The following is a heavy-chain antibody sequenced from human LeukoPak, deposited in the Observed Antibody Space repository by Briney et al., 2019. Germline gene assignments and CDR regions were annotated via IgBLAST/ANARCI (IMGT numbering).Heavy chain of an antibody. V-gene: IGHV4-4*02. Sequence: PSGTLSLTCAVSGGSISSSNWRSWVRQPPGKGLEWIGEIYHSGSTNYNPSLKSRVTISVDKSKNQFSLKLSSVTAADTAVYYCARGTGDSSGYYSVDPGDYGMDVWGQGTTVTVSS. CDR2: IYHSGST. CDR1: GGSISSSNW. CDR3: ARGTGDSSGYYSVDPGDYGMDV. D-gene: IGHD3-22*01. J-gene: IGHJ6*02.